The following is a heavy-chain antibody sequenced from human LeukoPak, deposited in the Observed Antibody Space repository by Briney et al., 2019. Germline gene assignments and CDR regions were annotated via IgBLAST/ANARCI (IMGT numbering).Heavy chain of an antibody. Sequence: GGSLRLSCAASGFTFSDYIINWVRQAPGKGLEWISYISSSGGTIYYADSVKGRFTISRDNTDNSLFLQMSSLRAEDTAVYYCARERRQWEPFDIWGQGTMVTVSS. CDR1: GFTFSDYI. J-gene: IGHJ3*02. V-gene: IGHV3-48*04. CDR3: ARERRQWEPFDI. D-gene: IGHD1-26*01. CDR2: ISSSGGTI.